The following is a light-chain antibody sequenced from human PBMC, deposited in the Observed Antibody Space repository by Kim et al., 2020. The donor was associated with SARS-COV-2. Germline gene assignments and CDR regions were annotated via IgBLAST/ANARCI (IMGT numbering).Light chain of an antibody. CDR3: QVWDSSSHRHV. CDR1: NIGSKS. J-gene: IGLJ2*01. CDR2: YDS. Sequence: APGNTARITCGGNNIGSKSVHWYQQRPGQAPVLVIYYDSDRPSGILERFSGSNSVNTATLTISRVEAGDEADYYCQVWDSSSHRHVFGGGTQLTVL. V-gene: IGLV3-21*04.